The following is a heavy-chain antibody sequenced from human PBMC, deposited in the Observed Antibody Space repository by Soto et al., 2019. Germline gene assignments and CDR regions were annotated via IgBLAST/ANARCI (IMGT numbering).Heavy chain of an antibody. CDR3: ARRAPRGWAYYYYGMDV. D-gene: IGHD6-19*01. CDR1: GYTFTSYA. J-gene: IGHJ6*02. CDR2: INAGNGNT. Sequence: GASVKVSCKASGYTFTSYAMHWVRQAPGQRLEWMGWINAGNGNTKYSQKFQGRVTITRDTSASTAYMELSSLRSEDTAVYYCARRAPRGWAYYYYGMDVWGQGTTVTVSS. V-gene: IGHV1-3*01.